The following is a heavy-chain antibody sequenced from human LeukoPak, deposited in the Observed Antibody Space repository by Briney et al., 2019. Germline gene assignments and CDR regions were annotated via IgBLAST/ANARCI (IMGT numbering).Heavy chain of an antibody. D-gene: IGHD2-8*02. CDR2: ISSRSSTI. V-gene: IGHV3-48*01. J-gene: IGHJ4*02. Sequence: GGSLRLSCAASGFTFSSYSMNWVRQAPGKGLEWVSYISSRSSTIYYADSVKGRFTISRDNSKSTLSLQMNSLRAEDTAIYYCATYRQVLLPFESWGQGTLVTVSS. CDR3: ATYRQVLLPFES. CDR1: GFTFSSYS.